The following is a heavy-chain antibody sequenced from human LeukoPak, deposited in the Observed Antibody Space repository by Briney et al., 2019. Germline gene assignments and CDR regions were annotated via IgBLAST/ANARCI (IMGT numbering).Heavy chain of an antibody. CDR2: ISGSGGST. V-gene: IGHV3-23*01. J-gene: IGHJ4*02. D-gene: IGHD2-2*01. Sequence: GGPLRLSCAASGFTFSSYAMSWVRQAPGKGLEWVSAISGSGGSTYYADSVKGRFTISRDNSKNTLYLQMNSLRAEDTAVYYCAKDSRSTSRYFDYWGQGTLVTVSS. CDR3: AKDSRSTSRYFDY. CDR1: GFTFSSYA.